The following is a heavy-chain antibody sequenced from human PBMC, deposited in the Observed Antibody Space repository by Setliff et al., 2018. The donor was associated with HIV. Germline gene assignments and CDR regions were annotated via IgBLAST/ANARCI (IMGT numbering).Heavy chain of an antibody. D-gene: IGHD2-2*01. CDR2: ISSTSQTI. J-gene: IGHJ6*03. CDR1: GFTFSSYE. Sequence: EGSLRLSCAASGFTFSSYEMNWVRQAPGKGLGWLSFISSTSQTIYYADSVKGRFTVSRDNAKSSLYLQMNSLRAEDTAVYYCARELQLHTPPYCYYMDVWGKGTTVTVSS. V-gene: IGHV3-48*03. CDR3: ARELQLHTPPYCYYMDV.